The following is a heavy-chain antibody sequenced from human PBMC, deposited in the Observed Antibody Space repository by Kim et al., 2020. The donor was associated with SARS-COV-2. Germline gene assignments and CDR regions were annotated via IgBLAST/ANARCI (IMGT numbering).Heavy chain of an antibody. J-gene: IGHJ3*02. CDR1: GYTFTSYY. D-gene: IGHD3-9*01. CDR2: INPSGGST. V-gene: IGHV1-46*01. Sequence: ASVKVSCKASGYTFTSYYMHWVRQAPGQGLEWMGIINPSGGSTSYAQKFQGRVTMTRDTSTSTVYMELSSLRSEDTAVYYCARERAYYDILTGYYQHDAFDIWGQGTMVTVSS. CDR3: ARERAYYDILTGYYQHDAFDI.